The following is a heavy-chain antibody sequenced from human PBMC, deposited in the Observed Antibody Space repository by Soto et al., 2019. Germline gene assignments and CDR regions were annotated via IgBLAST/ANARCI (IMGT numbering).Heavy chain of an antibody. D-gene: IGHD4-17*01. CDR2: IIPILGIV. J-gene: IGHJ4*02. CDR3: ARATVINRFDY. CDR1: GGTFSSYT. Sequence: QGQLVQSGAEVKKPGSSVKVSCKASGGTFSSYTIGWVRQAPGQGLEWMGRIIPILGIVNYAQKFQGRVTITADKSTSTAYMELSSLRSEDTAVYYCARATVINRFDYWGQGTLVTVSS. V-gene: IGHV1-69*02.